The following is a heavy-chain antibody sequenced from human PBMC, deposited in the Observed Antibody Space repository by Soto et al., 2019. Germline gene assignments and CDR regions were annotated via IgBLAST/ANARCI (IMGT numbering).Heavy chain of an antibody. Sequence: GGSLRLSCAASGFTFSDYYISWIRQAPWKGLEWISHISDSATTMYYADSVKGRFTISRDNARKSLFLHMNSPRAEDTAVYYCARDTAFISSGLFNPCGQGTLVTVSS. V-gene: IGHV3-11*01. CDR2: ISDSATTM. J-gene: IGHJ5*02. CDR3: ARDTAFISSGLFNP. D-gene: IGHD3-22*01. CDR1: GFTFSDYY.